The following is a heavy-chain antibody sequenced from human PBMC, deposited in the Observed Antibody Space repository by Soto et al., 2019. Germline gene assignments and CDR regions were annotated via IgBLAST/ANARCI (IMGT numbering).Heavy chain of an antibody. CDR1: GFTFTSSA. V-gene: IGHV1-58*01. CDR2: IVVGSGNT. Sequence: SVKVSCKASGFTFTSSAVQWVRQARGQRLEWIGWIVVGSGNTNYAQRFQERVTITRDMSTSTAYMELSSLRSEDTAVYYCAADRDFWSGYTYYGMDVWGQGTTVTVSS. D-gene: IGHD3-3*01. CDR3: AADRDFWSGYTYYGMDV. J-gene: IGHJ6*02.